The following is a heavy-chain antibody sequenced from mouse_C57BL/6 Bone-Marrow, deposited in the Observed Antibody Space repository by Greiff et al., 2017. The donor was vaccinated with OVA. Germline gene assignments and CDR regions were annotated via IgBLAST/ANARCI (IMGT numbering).Heavy chain of an antibody. D-gene: IGHD4-1*01. CDR1: GYTFTDYY. V-gene: IGHV1-26*01. CDR2: INPNNGGT. CDR3: ARLGTGTVDY. J-gene: IGHJ2*01. Sequence: EVQLQQSGPELVKPGASVKISCKASGYTFTDYYMNWVKQSHGKSLEWIGDINPNNGGTSYNQKFKGKATLTVDKSSSTAYMALRSLTSEDSAVYYCARLGTGTVDYWGQGTTLTVSS.